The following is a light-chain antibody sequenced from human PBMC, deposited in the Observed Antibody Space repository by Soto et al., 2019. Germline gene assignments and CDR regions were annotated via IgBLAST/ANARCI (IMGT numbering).Light chain of an antibody. CDR3: QKYGNFWT. J-gene: IGKJ1*01. CDR1: QNVGSNH. CDR2: GAS. V-gene: IGKV3-20*01. Sequence: LTQSPGTLSLSPGERDTLSCMASQNVGSNHLVWYQQNPGQAPRLLIYGASSRATGIPDRFSGGGSGTDFSLTIRRLEPDDFAVYYCQKYGNFWTFGQGTNVDIK.